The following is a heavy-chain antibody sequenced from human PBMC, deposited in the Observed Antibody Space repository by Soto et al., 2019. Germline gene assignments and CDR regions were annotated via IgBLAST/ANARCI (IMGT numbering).Heavy chain of an antibody. V-gene: IGHV4-34*01. Sequence: QVQLQQWGAGLLKPSETLSLTCAVYGGSFSGYYWSWIRQPPGKGLEWIGEINHSGSTNYNPSLKSRVTISVDTSKNQFSLKLSSVTAADTAVYYCPRGRFGVGATTLKAFDIWGQGTMVTVSS. CDR2: INHSGST. CDR3: PRGRFGVGATTLKAFDI. J-gene: IGHJ3*02. CDR1: GGSFSGYY. D-gene: IGHD1-26*01.